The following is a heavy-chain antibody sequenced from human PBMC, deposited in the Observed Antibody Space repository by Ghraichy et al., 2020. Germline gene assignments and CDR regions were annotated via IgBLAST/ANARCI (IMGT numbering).Heavy chain of an antibody. CDR2: INHSGST. Sequence: SETLSLTCAVYGGSFSGYYWSWIRQPPGKGLEWIGEINHSGSTNYNPSLKSRVTISVDTSKNQFSLKLSSVTAADTAVYYCAGTYYDFWSGYPPLDGMDVWGQGTTVTVSS. J-gene: IGHJ6*02. CDR3: AGTYYDFWSGYPPLDGMDV. D-gene: IGHD3-3*01. CDR1: GGSFSGYY. V-gene: IGHV4-34*01.